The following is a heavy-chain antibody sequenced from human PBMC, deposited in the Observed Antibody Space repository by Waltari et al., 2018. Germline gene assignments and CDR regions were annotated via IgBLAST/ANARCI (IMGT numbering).Heavy chain of an antibody. Sequence: EVQLVESGGGLVQPGGSLKLSCAASGFTFSGSAMHWVRQASGKGREWVGRIRSKANSYATAYAASVKGRFTISRDDSKNTAYLQMNSLKTEDTAVYRCVGGLDIWGQGTMVTVSS. D-gene: IGHD3-10*01. CDR2: IRSKANSYAT. CDR3: VGGLDI. J-gene: IGHJ3*02. CDR1: GFTFSGSA. V-gene: IGHV3-73*01.